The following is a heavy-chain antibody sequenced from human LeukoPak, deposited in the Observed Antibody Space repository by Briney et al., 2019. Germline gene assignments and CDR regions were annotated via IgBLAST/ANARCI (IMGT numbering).Heavy chain of an antibody. CDR3: AALSGGFDS. V-gene: IGHV3-7*03. Sequence: GGSLRLSCADSGLTFSIYWMSWVRQAPGKGLEWVANIKHDGSEKYYVDSVKGRFTISRDNAKNSLYLQMNSLRAEDMAVYYCAALSGGFDSWGQGTMVTVSS. CDR2: IKHDGSEK. D-gene: IGHD6-25*01. CDR1: GLTFSIYW. J-gene: IGHJ3*01.